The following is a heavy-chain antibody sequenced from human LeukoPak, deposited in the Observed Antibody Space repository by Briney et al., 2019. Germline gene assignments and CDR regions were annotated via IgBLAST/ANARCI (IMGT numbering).Heavy chain of an antibody. CDR3: VRDSGGFDY. V-gene: IGHV3-30-3*01. Sequence: GGSLRLSCAASGFTFSRHAMHWVRQAPGKGLEWVAVVSYDGSNKYYADSVKGRFTISRDNSKNTLYLQMNSLRADDTAVYYCVRDSGGFDYWGQGTLVTVSS. J-gene: IGHJ4*02. D-gene: IGHD3-10*01. CDR2: VSYDGSNK. CDR1: GFTFSRHA.